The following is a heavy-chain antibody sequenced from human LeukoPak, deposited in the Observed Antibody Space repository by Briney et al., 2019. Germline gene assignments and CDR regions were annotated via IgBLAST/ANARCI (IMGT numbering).Heavy chain of an antibody. CDR3: ARRSDSSGYYAPPTNYYYYMDV. CDR2: INHSGST. V-gene: IGHV4-34*01. D-gene: IGHD3-22*01. Sequence: PSETLSLTCAVYGGSFSGYYWSWIRQPPGKGLEWIGEINHSGSTNYSPSLKSRVTISVDTSKNQFSLKLSSVTAADTAVYYCARRSDSSGYYAPPTNYYYYMDVWGKGTTVTVSS. CDR1: GGSFSGYY. J-gene: IGHJ6*03.